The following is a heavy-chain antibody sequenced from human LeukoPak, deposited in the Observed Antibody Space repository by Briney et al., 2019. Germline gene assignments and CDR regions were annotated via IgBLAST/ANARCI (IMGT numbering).Heavy chain of an antibody. J-gene: IGHJ4*02. CDR2: IIPIFGTA. Sequence: SVKVSCKASGGTFSSYAISWVRQAPGQGLEWMGGIIPIFGTANYAQKFQGRVTITADESTSTAYMELSSLRSEDTAVCYCARSLYGDYFFDYWGQGTLVTVSS. V-gene: IGHV1-69*13. CDR1: GGTFSSYA. CDR3: ARSLYGDYFFDY. D-gene: IGHD4-17*01.